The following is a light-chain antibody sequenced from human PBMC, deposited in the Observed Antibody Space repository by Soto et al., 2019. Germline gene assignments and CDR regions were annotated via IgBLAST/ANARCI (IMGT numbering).Light chain of an antibody. V-gene: IGKV3-20*01. CDR3: QQDGSSPT. CDR2: DAS. J-gene: IGKJ1*01. CDR1: QSVSSSY. Sequence: EIVLTQSPGTLSLSPGERATLSCRSSQSVSSSYLAWYQQKPGQAPRLLIYDASSRATGIPDRFSGSGSGTVFTITISRLEPEDFAVYYCQQDGSSPTFGQGTKVEIK.